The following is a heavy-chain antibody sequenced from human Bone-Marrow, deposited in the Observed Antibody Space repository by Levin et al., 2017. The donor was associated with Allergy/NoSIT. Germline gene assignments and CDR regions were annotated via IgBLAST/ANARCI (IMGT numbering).Heavy chain of an antibody. CDR2: IKQDGGEE. Sequence: GGSLRLSCAGSGFTFTTYWMSWVRQAPGKGLEWVANIKQDGGEEYYVDSVKGRFTMSRDNAKSSVYLQMNSLRAEDTAVYYCARSSLWTNDCSGASCYCSAVDVWGEGTMVTV. D-gene: IGHD2-15*01. CDR1: GFTFTTYW. V-gene: IGHV3-7*01. CDR3: ARSSLWTNDCSGASCYCSAVDV. J-gene: IGHJ3*01.